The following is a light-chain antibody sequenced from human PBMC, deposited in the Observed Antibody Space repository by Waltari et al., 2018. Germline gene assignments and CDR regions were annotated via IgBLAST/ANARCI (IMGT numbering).Light chain of an antibody. Sequence: QSALTQPASVSASPGASITISCTGTYTDIVAFDSVSWYQQPPGRGPKLVIYDVTTRPSGVSSRFSGSKSGNTATLTISGLQAEDEADYFCASDSSGGTVYVFGTGTKVTVL. V-gene: IGLV2-14*01. CDR2: DVT. J-gene: IGLJ1*01. CDR3: ASDSSGGTVYV. CDR1: YTDIVAFDS.